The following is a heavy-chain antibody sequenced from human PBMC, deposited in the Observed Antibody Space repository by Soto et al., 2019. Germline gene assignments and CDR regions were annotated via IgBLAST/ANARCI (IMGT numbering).Heavy chain of an antibody. CDR3: ARVENAGSGYVDY. CDR2: IYYSGST. V-gene: IGHV4-59*01. CDR1: GGSISSYY. D-gene: IGHD5-12*01. Sequence: QVQLQESGPGLVKPSETLSLTCTVSGGSISSYYWSWIRQPPGKGLEWIGYIYYSGSTNYNPSLKSRGTISVDTSKNQFSLKLSSVTAADTAVYYCARVENAGSGYVDYWGQGTLVTVSS. J-gene: IGHJ4*02.